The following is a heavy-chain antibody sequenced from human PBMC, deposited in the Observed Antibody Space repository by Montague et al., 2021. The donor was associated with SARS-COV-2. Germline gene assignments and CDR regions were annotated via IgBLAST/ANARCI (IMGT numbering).Heavy chain of an antibody. CDR3: ARHALGYFDWLNEGYFDY. CDR1: GGSISSYY. Sequence: SETLSLTCTVSGGSISSYYWSWIRQPPGKGLEWIGYIYYSRSTNYNPSLKSRVTISIDTSKNQFSLKLSSVTAADTAVYYCARHALGYFDWLNEGYFDYWGQGTLDTVSS. CDR2: IYYSRST. V-gene: IGHV4-59*08. J-gene: IGHJ4*02. D-gene: IGHD3-9*01.